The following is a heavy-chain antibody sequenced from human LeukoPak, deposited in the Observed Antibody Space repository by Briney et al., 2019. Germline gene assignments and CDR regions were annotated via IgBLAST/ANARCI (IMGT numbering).Heavy chain of an antibody. D-gene: IGHD2-15*01. J-gene: IGHJ5*02. V-gene: IGHV4-31*03. CDR3: VRVVVVSATLKDWFDP. CDR2: IYSRGST. CDR1: GGSISGGSYY. Sequence: SPSETLSLTCTVSGGSISGGSYYWSWIRQHPGKGLEWIGYIYSRGSTYYNPSLKSRIIISEDTSKNQFSLELSSVTAADTAVYYGVRVVVVSATLKDWFDPWGQGILVTVSS.